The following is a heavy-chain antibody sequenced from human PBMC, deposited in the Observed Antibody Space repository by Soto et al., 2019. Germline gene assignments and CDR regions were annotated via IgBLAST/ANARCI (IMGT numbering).Heavy chain of an antibody. V-gene: IGHV1-69*06. CDR1: GGSFSTYA. CDR2: IIPLFGTE. Sequence: QVHLVQSGAEVKKPGSSVKVSCKASGGSFSTYAINWLRQAPGQGLEWMGGIIPLFGTENYAQNFQDRFTFTADKSTTTAYMEVRSLTSEDTSVYYCATVFWSGSIAHYFHYWGQGTLVTVSS. D-gene: IGHD3-3*01. J-gene: IGHJ4*01. CDR3: ATVFWSGSIAHYFHY.